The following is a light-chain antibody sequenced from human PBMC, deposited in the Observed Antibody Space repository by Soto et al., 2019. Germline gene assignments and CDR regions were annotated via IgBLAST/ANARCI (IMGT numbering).Light chain of an antibody. J-gene: IGKJ2*01. CDR3: QQYKNWPYT. CDR1: QSVISS. Sequence: EILMTQSPATLSVSPGERVTLSCRASQSVISSLSWYQQKPGQPPRVLIYGSSTRSPGIPARFSGSGSGTEFTLTISSLQSEDFAVYYCQQYKNWPYTFGQGTKLVI. CDR2: GSS. V-gene: IGKV3D-15*01.